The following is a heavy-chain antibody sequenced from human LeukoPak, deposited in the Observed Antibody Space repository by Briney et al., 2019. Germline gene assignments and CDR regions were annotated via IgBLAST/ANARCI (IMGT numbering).Heavy chain of an antibody. CDR1: GGSISSGPYY. CDR3: ARIAYDALDSYYYGMDV. CDR2: ITYSGNT. V-gene: IGHV4-31*11. D-gene: IGHD3-3*01. Sequence: SETLSLTCAVSGGSISSGPYYWIWIRQHPGKGLEWIGYITYSGNTYYYPALNSRVTVSLDTSKTQFSLKLSSVTAADTAVYYCARIAYDALDSYYYGMDVWGQGTTVTVSS. J-gene: IGHJ6*02.